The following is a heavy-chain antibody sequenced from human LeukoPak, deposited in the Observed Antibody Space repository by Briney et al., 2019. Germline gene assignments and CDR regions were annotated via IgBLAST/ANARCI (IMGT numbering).Heavy chain of an antibody. CDR1: GGSISSYY. CDR3: ARNLHYGGNLDY. CDR2: IYYGGST. D-gene: IGHD4-17*01. J-gene: IGHJ4*02. V-gene: IGHV4-59*08. Sequence: SETLSLTCTVSGGSISSYYWSWIRQPPGKGLEWIGYIYYGGSTNYNPSLKSRVTISVDTSKNQFSLKLSSVTAADTAVYYCARNLHYGGNLDYWGQGTLVTVSS.